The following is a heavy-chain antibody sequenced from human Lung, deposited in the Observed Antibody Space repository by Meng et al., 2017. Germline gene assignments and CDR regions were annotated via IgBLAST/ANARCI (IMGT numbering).Heavy chain of an antibody. Sequence: WGSLRLSCTTSGFSFATYSMNWVRQVPGNGLEWVSSISPSGTSIFYAASVRGRFTISRDNAKNSLFLEMNGLRAEDTALYYCARDRDRDDFNCMGHWGQGTLVTVSS. D-gene: IGHD5-24*01. J-gene: IGHJ4*02. CDR3: ARDRDRDDFNCMGH. CDR2: ISPSGTSI. V-gene: IGHV3-21*04. CDR1: GFSFATYS.